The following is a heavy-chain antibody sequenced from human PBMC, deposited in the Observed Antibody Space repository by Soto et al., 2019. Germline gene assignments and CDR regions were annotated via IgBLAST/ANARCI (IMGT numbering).Heavy chain of an antibody. D-gene: IGHD2-21*02. V-gene: IGHV4-34*01. CDR2: INHSGST. CDR3: ARGENKHRVGVVVTATRNWFDP. CDR1: GGSFSGYY. Sequence: QVQLQQWGAGLLKPSETLSLTCAVYGGSFSGYYWSWIRQPPGKGLEWIGEINHSGSTNYNPSLKSRVTISVDTSKNQFSLKLSSVTAADTAVYYCARGENKHRVGVVVTATRNWFDPWGQGTLVTVSS. J-gene: IGHJ5*02.